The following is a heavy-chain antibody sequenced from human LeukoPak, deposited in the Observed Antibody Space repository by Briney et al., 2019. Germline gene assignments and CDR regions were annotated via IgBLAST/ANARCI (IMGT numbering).Heavy chain of an antibody. D-gene: IGHD2-21*02. Sequence: GGSLRLSCAASGFTFSSYGMHWVRQAPGKGLECVAVIWYDGSNKYYADSVKGRFTISRDNSKNTLYLQMDSLRAEDTGVNYCARGSEVVTAPQYFFDYWGQGTLVTVS. CDR1: GFTFSSYG. CDR3: ARGSEVVTAPQYFFDY. CDR2: IWYDGSNK. J-gene: IGHJ4*02. V-gene: IGHV3-33*01.